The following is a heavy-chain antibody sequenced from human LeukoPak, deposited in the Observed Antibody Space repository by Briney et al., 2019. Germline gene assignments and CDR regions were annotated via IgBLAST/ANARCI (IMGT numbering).Heavy chain of an antibody. CDR2: IYTSGST. CDR3: ARGPRDCSSTSCYGNWFDP. Sequence: SETLSLTCTVSGGSISSYYWSWIRQPAGKGLEWIGRIYTSGSTNYNPSLKSRVTMSVDTSRNQFSLKLSSVTAADTAVYYCARGPRDCSSTSCYGNWFDPWGQGTLVTVSS. CDR1: GGSISSYY. D-gene: IGHD2-2*01. V-gene: IGHV4-4*07. J-gene: IGHJ5*02.